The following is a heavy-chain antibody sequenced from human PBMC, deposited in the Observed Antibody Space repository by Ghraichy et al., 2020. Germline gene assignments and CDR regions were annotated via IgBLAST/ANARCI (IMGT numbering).Heavy chain of an antibody. CDR3: ARDSNWNWDY. CDR2: IYSGGST. V-gene: IGHV3-53*01. CDR1: GFTVSSNY. Sequence: GESLNISCAASGFTVSSNYMSWVRQAPGKGLEWVSVIYSGGSTYYADSVKGRFTISRDNSKNTLYLQMNSLRAEDTAVYYCARDSNWNWDYWGQGTLVTVSS. D-gene: IGHD1-1*01. J-gene: IGHJ4*02.